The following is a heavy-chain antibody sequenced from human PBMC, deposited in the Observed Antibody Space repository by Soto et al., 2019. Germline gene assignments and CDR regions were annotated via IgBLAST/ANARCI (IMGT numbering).Heavy chain of an antibody. CDR1: GGTFSSYT. Sequence: ASVKVSCKASGGTFSSYTISWVRQAPGQGLEWLGWINTHNGNTNYAQNLQGRVIMTAVTSTSTAYMELRSLRSDDTAIYYCTREGSAPYYYYGMDAWGQGTTVTVS. CDR3: TREGSAPYYYYGMDA. V-gene: IGHV1-18*01. J-gene: IGHJ6*02. CDR2: INTHNGNT. D-gene: IGHD3-10*01.